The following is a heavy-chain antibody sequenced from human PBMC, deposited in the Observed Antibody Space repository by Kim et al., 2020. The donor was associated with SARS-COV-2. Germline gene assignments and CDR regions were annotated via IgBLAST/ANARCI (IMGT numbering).Heavy chain of an antibody. Sequence: SETLSLTCAVYGGSFSGYYWSWIRQPPGKGLEWIGEINHSGSTNYNPSLKSRVTISVDTSKNQFSLKLSSVTAADTAVYYCARDVLLWFGELFLYYYGMDVWGQGTTVTVSS. CDR2: INHSGST. V-gene: IGHV4-34*01. J-gene: IGHJ6*02. CDR1: GGSFSGYY. CDR3: ARDVLLWFGELFLYYYGMDV. D-gene: IGHD3-10*01.